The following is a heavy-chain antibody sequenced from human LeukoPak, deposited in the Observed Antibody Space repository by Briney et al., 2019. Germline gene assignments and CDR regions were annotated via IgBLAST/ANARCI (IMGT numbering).Heavy chain of an antibody. CDR2: ISSSSSHT. Sequence: GGSLRLSCAASGFIFSDYYMSWIRQAPGKGLEWVSDISSSSSHTNYADSVKGRFTTSRDNAKNSLYLQMNSLKAEDTAVYYCAKNIGYDYPSDYWGQGTLVTVSS. J-gene: IGHJ4*02. D-gene: IGHD5-12*01. CDR3: AKNIGYDYPSDY. V-gene: IGHV3-11*06. CDR1: GFIFSDYY.